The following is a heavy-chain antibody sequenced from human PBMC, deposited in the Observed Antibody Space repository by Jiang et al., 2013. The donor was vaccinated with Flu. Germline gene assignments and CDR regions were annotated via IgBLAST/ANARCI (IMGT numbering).Heavy chain of an antibody. CDR1: GGSISSYY. D-gene: IGHD1-20*01. CDR2: IYYSGST. V-gene: IGHV4-59*08. CDR3: ARRDNWNDVLSY. Sequence: TVSGGSISSYYWSWIRQPPGKGLEWIGYIYYSGSTNXNPPSRVEVTISVDTSKNQXSLKLSSVTAADTAVYYCARRDNWNDVLSYWGQGTLVTVSS. J-gene: IGHJ4*02.